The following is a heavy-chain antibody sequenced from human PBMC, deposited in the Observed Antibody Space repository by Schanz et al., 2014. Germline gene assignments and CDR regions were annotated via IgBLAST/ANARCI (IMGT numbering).Heavy chain of an antibody. CDR2: IWYDGSNK. Sequence: VQLVESGGGLVQPGGSLRLSCAASGFTLSNSDMHWVRQAPGKGLEWVAFIWYDGSNKYYADSVKGRFTISRDNSKNTLYLQMNSLRTEDTAVYYCASPSGYSDYGTYFDFWGQGTQXTVS. J-gene: IGHJ4*02. V-gene: IGHV3-30*02. CDR3: ASPSGYSDYGTYFDF. CDR1: GFTLSNSD. D-gene: IGHD5-12*01.